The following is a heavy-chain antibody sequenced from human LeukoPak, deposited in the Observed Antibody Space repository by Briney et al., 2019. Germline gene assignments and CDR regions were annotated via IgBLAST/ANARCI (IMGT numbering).Heavy chain of an antibody. J-gene: IGHJ3*02. D-gene: IGHD1-1*01. CDR3: ARDFKSERAFDI. CDR2: IIPIFGTA. CDR1: GGTFSSYA. V-gene: IGHV1-69*13. Sequence: ASVKVSCKASGGTFSSYAISWVRQAPGQGLEWMGGIIPIFGTANYAQKFQGRVTITADESTGTAYMELSSLRSEDTAVYYCARDFKSERAFDIWGQGTMVTVSS.